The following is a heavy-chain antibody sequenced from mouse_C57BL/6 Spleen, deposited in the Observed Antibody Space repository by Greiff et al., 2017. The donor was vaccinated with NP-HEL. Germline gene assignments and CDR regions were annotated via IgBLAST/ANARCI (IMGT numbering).Heavy chain of an antibody. CDR3: AREGIYYGYFVQGC. CDR2: IDPSDSET. CDR1: GYTFTSYW. Sequence: QVQLQQPGAELVRPGSSVKLSCKASGYTFTSYWMHWVKQRPIQGLEWIGNIDPSDSETHYNQKFKDKATVTVDKSSSTAYMQLSSLTSEDSAVYYCAREGIYYGYFVQGCWGKGITLTDSS. V-gene: IGHV1-52*01. J-gene: IGHJ2*01. D-gene: IGHD2-3*01.